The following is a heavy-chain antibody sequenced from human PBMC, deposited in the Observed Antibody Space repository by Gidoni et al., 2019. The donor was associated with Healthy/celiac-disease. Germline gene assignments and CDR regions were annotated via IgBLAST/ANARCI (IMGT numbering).Heavy chain of an antibody. CDR1: GFTVSSNY. CDR2: IYSGGST. CDR3: ARSGIQLWSYFDY. V-gene: IGHV3-66*01. J-gene: IGHJ4*02. Sequence: EVQLVESGGGLVQPGGSLRLSCAASGFTVSSNYMSWVRQAPGKGLVWVSVIYSGGSTYYADSVKGRFTISRDNSKNTLYLQMNSLRAEDTAVYYCARSGIQLWSYFDYWGQGTLVTVSS. D-gene: IGHD5-18*01.